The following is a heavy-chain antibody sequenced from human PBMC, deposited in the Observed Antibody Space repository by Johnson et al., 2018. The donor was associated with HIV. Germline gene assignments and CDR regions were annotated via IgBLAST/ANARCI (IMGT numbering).Heavy chain of an antibody. CDR2: ISWNSGST. V-gene: IGHV3-9*01. CDR3: ARDRNIAARQDAFDI. J-gene: IGHJ3*02. D-gene: IGHD6-6*01. Sequence: EVQLVESGGGLVQPGRSLRLSCAASGFTFDDYAMHWVRQAPGKGLEWVSGISWNSGSTSYADSVKGRFTISRDNAKNSLYLQMNSLRAEDTAVYYCARDRNIAARQDAFDIWGQGTMVTVSS. CDR1: GFTFDDYA.